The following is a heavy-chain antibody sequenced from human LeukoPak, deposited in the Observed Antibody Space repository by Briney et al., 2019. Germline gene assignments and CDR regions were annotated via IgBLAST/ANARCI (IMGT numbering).Heavy chain of an antibody. CDR3: AKVGAGTRPPFDH. CDR2: TRGSGGSS. J-gene: IGHJ4*02. CDR1: GFTFSSYS. Sequence: GGSLRLSCAASGFTFSSYSMAWVRQPPGKGLEWVSITRGSGGSSYYSDSVKGRFTISRDNSQNTIYLQMNSLRVEDTAMYYCAKVGAGTRPPFDHWGQGTLVTVSS. V-gene: IGHV3-23*01. D-gene: IGHD6-6*01.